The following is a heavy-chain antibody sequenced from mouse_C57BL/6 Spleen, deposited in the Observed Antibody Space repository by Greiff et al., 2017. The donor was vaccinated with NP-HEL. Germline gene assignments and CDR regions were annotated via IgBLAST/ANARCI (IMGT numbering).Heavy chain of an antibody. CDR2: IWGGGST. J-gene: IGHJ3*01. V-gene: IGHV2-9*01. D-gene: IGHD4-1*01. CDR3: ATNWDDGSFAY. Sequence: VQLQQSGPGLVAPSQSLSITCTVSGFSLTSYGVDWVRQPPGQGLEWLGVIWGGGSTTYNSALMSRLSISKDNSKSQVFLRMNILQTDDTGMYYCATNWDDGSFAYWGQGTLVTVSA. CDR1: GFSLTSYG.